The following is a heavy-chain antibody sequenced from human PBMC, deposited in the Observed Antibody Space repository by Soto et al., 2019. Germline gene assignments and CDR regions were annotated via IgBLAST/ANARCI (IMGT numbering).Heavy chain of an antibody. CDR1: GFPFSSSG. CDR3: AREKTAWPLAYGLEV. Sequence: GGSLRLSCAASGFPFSSSGLHCVRQSPGKGLEWVSSISTRSDVYYADSVKGRFTIARGNAKNSLSLQMNSLSAEDTGVYYCAREKTAWPLAYGLEVWGQGTTVTVSS. CDR2: ISTRSDV. J-gene: IGHJ6*02. D-gene: IGHD2-21*02. V-gene: IGHV3-21*03.